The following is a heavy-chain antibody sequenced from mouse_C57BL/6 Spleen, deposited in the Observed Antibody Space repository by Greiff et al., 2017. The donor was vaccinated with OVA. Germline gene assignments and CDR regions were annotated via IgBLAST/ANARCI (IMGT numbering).Heavy chain of an antibody. CDR2: IYPGDGDT. Sequence: QVQLKESGAELVKPGASVKISCKASGYAFSSYWMNWVQQRPGKGLEWIGQIYPGDGDTNYNGKFKGKATLTADKSSSTAYMQLSRLTSEDSAVYFCARMDYYYGSSYDAMDYWGQGTSVTVSS. V-gene: IGHV1-80*01. CDR3: ARMDYYYGSSYDAMDY. CDR1: GYAFSSYW. J-gene: IGHJ4*01. D-gene: IGHD1-1*01.